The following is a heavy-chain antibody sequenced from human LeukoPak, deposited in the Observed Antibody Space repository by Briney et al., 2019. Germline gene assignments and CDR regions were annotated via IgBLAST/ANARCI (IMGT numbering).Heavy chain of an antibody. J-gene: IGHJ4*02. Sequence: GGSLRLSCAASGFTFTNYGMHWVRQAPGKGLEWVSSVSGSGDSTYYADPVKGRFTISRDNSKNTLYLQMNSLRAEDTAVYYCARALYSSSLYYFDYWGQGTLVTVSS. V-gene: IGHV3-23*01. CDR2: VSGSGDST. CDR3: ARALYSSSLYYFDY. D-gene: IGHD6-6*01. CDR1: GFTFTNYG.